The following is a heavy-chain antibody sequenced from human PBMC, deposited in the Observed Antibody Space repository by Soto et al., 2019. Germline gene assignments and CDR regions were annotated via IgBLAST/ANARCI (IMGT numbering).Heavy chain of an antibody. CDR2: IYSGVST. V-gene: IGHV3-53*01. Sequence: GGSLRLSCAASGFTVSSNYMSWVCQAPGMGLEWVSVIYSGVSTYYADSVKGRFTISRDNSKNTLYLQMNSLRAEDTAVYYCARVRVDIVATIIPDYFDYWGQGTLVTVSS. J-gene: IGHJ4*02. CDR3: ARVRVDIVATIIPDYFDY. CDR1: GFTVSSNY. D-gene: IGHD5-12*01.